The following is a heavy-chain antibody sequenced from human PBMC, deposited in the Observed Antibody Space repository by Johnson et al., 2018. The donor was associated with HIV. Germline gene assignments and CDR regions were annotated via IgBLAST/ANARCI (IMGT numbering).Heavy chain of an antibody. D-gene: IGHD4-23*01. Sequence: GSLRLSCAVSGFTFSDYYMSWIRQAPGKGLEWISYISGGGSAIYYADSVKGRFTISRDNAKNSLYLPMNSLRAEDTAVYYCARQTTGVSGDAFDIWGQGTMVTVSS. V-gene: IGHV3-11*04. CDR2: ISGGGSAI. CDR1: GFTFSDYY. CDR3: ARQTTGVSGDAFDI. J-gene: IGHJ3*02.